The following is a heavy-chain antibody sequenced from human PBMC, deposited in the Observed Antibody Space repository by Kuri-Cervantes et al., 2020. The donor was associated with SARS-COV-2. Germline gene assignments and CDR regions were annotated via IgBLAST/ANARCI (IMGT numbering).Heavy chain of an antibody. V-gene: IGHV3-23*01. J-gene: IGHJ4*02. Sequence: GESLKISCAASGFSLSGWWIHWVRQAPGKGLEWVSSISTSGGDTNYADSLKGRFTISRDNSKNTLYLQMNSLRVEDTAVYYCASVSTMGVSLDWGQGTLVTASS. D-gene: IGHD5-24*01. CDR3: ASVSTMGVSLD. CDR2: ISTSGGDT. CDR1: GFSLSGWW.